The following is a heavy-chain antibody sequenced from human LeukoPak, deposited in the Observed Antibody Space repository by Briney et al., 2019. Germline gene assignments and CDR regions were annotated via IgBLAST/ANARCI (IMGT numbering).Heavy chain of an antibody. J-gene: IGHJ4*02. D-gene: IGHD6-13*01. Sequence: SETLSLTCAGYGESFSGYYWSWIRQPPGKGLEWIGEINHSGSTNYNPSLKSRVTISVDTSKNQFSLKLSSVTAADTAVYYCARITSSWYGGGFDYWGQGTLVTVSS. CDR1: GESFSGYY. CDR3: ARITSSWYGGGFDY. CDR2: INHSGST. V-gene: IGHV4-34*01.